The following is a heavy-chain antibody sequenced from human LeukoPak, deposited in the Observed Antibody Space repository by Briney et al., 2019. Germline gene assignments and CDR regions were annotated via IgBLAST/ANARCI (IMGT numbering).Heavy chain of an antibody. D-gene: IGHD2-8*01. CDR3: ARVYYTTVYGSCDY. CDR1: GFTFSRYW. J-gene: IGHJ4*02. CDR2: IKEDGSEK. Sequence: GGSLRLSCAVSGFTFSRYWMNWVRRTPGTGLEWVANIKEDGSEKYYVDSVKGRFTISRDNAKNTLYLQMNSLRAEDTAVYYCARVYYTTVYGSCDYWGQGTLVTVSS. V-gene: IGHV3-7*02.